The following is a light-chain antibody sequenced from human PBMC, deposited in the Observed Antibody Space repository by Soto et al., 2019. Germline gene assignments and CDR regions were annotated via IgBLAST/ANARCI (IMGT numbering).Light chain of an antibody. CDR1: QSISRY. V-gene: IGKV1-39*01. Sequence: DIQMTQSPSSLSASVGDRVTITCRASQSISRYLNWYQQKPGKAPKLLIYAASSLQSGVPSRFSGSGSGTDFTLTISSLQPEDPATYYCQQSYSTPRLFTFGQGTNLEI. CDR3: QQSYSTPRLFT. J-gene: IGKJ2*01. CDR2: AAS.